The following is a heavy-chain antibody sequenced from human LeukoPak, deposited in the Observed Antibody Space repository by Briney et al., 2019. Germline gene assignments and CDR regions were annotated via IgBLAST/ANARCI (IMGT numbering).Heavy chain of an antibody. J-gene: IGHJ6*04. Sequence: SQTLSLTCTVSGGSISSGGYYWSWIRQHPGKGLEWIGYIYYSGSTYYNPSPKSRVTISVDTSKNQFSLKLSSVTAADTAVYYCARSYPGLYYYGMDVWGKGTTVTVSS. V-gene: IGHV4-31*03. CDR1: GGSISSGGYY. CDR2: IYYSGST. CDR3: ARSYPGLYYYGMDV. D-gene: IGHD2-2*02.